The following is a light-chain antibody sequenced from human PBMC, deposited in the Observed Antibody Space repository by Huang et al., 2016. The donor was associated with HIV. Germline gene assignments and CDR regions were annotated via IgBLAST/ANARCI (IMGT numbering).Light chain of an antibody. CDR2: GAS. Sequence: IQMTQSPVSLSASVGDRVTISCQASQDIRNYLNWYQQKPGKAPTLLIYGASNLETGVPSRFSGNGSGTDFSLTISSLQSEDIATYYCQQYDNLYTFGQGTKLEIK. CDR1: QDIRNY. V-gene: IGKV1-33*01. J-gene: IGKJ2*01. CDR3: QQYDNLYT.